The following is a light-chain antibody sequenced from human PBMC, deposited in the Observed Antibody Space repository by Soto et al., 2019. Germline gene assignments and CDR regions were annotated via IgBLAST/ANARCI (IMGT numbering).Light chain of an antibody. CDR2: EGS. Sequence: QSALTQPASVSGSPGQSINISCTGTSSDVGSYNLVSWYQQHPGKAPKLMIYEGSKRPSGVSNRVSGSKSGNTASLTISGLQAEDEADYYCCSYAGSSTLVFGGGTKVTVL. CDR1: SSDVGSYNL. V-gene: IGLV2-23*01. J-gene: IGLJ3*02. CDR3: CSYAGSSTLV.